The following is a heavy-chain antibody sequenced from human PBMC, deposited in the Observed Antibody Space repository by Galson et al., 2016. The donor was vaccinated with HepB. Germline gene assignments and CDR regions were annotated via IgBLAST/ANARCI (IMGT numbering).Heavy chain of an antibody. CDR2: IYYSAST. V-gene: IGHV4-31*03. CDR3: ARVGHPAMVRDNDDY. D-gene: IGHD5-18*01. Sequence: TLSLTCTVSGGSISSGVNYWTWIRQHPGKGLEWIGYIYYSASTYYNPSLKSRVTISVDTSKNQFSLKLSSVTAADTAVYYCARVGHPAMVRDNDDYWGQGTLVTVSS. J-gene: IGHJ4*02. CDR1: GGSISSGVNY.